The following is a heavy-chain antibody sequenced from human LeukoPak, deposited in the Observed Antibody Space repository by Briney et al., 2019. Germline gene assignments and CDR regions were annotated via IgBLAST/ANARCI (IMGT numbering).Heavy chain of an antibody. J-gene: IGHJ5*02. CDR1: GGSISSSSYY. CDR2: IYYSGST. D-gene: IGHD3-10*01. Sequence: SETLSLTCTVSGGSISSSSYYWGWIRQPPGKGLEWIGSIYYSGSTYYNPSLKSRVTISVDTSKNQFSLKLSSVTAADTAVYYCARWAYYGSGSPTRFDPWGQGTLVTVSS. CDR3: ARWAYYGSGSPTRFDP. V-gene: IGHV4-39*07.